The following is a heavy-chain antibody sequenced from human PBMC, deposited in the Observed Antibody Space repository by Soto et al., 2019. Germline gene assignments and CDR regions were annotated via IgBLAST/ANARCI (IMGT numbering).Heavy chain of an antibody. CDR2: VNPIVSMS. CDR3: ASSYGSGYRAFDY. Sequence: QVQLVQSGAEVKRPGSSVKVSCKASGDTFNFYSINWVRQAPGLGLEWMGRVNPIVSMSNYAQKFQGRVTMTADKSTSPAYMELSSLRSEDKAIYYGASSYGSGYRAFDYWGQGALVTVSS. J-gene: IGHJ4*02. V-gene: IGHV1-69*02. CDR1: GDTFNFYS. D-gene: IGHD3-10*01.